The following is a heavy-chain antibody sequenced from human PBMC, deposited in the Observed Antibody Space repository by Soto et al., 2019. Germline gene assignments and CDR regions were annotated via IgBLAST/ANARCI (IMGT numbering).Heavy chain of an antibody. V-gene: IGHV4-59*08. CDR1: GGSIDGRN. CDR3: VRQGIGNLHGLVDV. Sequence: QVQLQESGPGLVKPSETLSLTCTVSGGSIDGRNCAWIRQPPGKGLEWLGYVYYDGGSSYNPSVKSRLTLSMDTSKSQFSLQLRSVTVADTAVYYCVRQGIGNLHGLVDVWGRGTTVPVSS. CDR2: VYYDGGS. J-gene: IGHJ6*02. D-gene: IGHD3-10*01.